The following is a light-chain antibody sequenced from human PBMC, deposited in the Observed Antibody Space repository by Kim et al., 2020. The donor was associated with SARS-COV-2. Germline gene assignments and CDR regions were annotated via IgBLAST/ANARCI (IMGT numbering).Light chain of an antibody. V-gene: IGLV2-14*03. J-gene: IGLJ1*01. CDR2: DVS. CDR3: SSYTRSHTFV. Sequence: GQSITTSCTVTSRDVGAYNWVSWYQQHSGKAPKVLIFDVSNRPSGLSDRFFGSKSGNTASLTISGLQADDEADYYCSSYTRSHTFVFGTGTKVTVL. CDR1: SRDVGAYNW.